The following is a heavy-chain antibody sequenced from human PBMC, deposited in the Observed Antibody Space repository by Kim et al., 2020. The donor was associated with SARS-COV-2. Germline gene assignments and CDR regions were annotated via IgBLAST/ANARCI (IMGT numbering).Heavy chain of an antibody. D-gene: IGHD3-10*01. V-gene: IGHV3-21*01. Sequence: GGSLRLSCAASGFTFSTYSMNWVRQAPGKGLEWVSSISSSSSYIYYADSLKGRFTISRDNAKNSLYLQMNSLRAEDTAVYYCARAPGANDAFDIWGQGTMVTVSS. J-gene: IGHJ3*02. CDR1: GFTFSTYS. CDR2: ISSSSSYI. CDR3: ARAPGANDAFDI.